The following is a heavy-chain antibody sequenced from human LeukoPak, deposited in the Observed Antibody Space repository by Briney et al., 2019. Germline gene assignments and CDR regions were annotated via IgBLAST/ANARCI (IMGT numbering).Heavy chain of an antibody. CDR2: ISSSGSTI. CDR3: ARDGDYNFDY. J-gene: IGHJ4*02. Sequence: GGSLRLSCAASGFIFSSYEMNWVRQAPGKGLEWVSYISSSGSTIYYADSVKGRFTISRDNAKNSLYLQMNSLRAEDTAVYYCARDGDYNFDYWGQGTLVTVSS. D-gene: IGHD4-17*01. V-gene: IGHV3-48*03. CDR1: GFIFSSYE.